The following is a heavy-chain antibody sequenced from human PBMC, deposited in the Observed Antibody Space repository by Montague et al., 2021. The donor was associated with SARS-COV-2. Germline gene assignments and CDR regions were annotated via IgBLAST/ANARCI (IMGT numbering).Heavy chain of an antibody. V-gene: IGHV4-34*01. J-gene: IGHJ4*02. CDR2: INHRGTS. CDR1: GGSFSDYF. CDR3: ARGRQHFNMIVVVMTGGEYYFDY. Sequence: SETLSLTCAVYGGSFSDYFWTWIRQPPGKGLEWIGEINHRGTSNYNPSLKSRVSISVGTSKNHFSLYLGSVTAADTAVYYCARGRQHFNMIVVVMTGGEYYFDYWGQGTLVTVSS. D-gene: IGHD3-22*01.